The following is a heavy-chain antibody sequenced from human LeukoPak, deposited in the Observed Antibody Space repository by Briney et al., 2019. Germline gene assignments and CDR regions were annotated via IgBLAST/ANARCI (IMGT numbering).Heavy chain of an antibody. J-gene: IGHJ5*02. CDR1: GFTFGSFW. D-gene: IGHD5-18*01. CDR3: ARDSTGYGYEEWS. CDR2: IKQDGSEK. Sequence: GGSLRLSCAASGFTFGSFWMTWYRQAPGKGLEWVANIKQDGSEKYYVDSVKGRFTISRDNAKNSLYLQMNRLRAEDMAVYYCARDSTGYGYEEWSWGQGTLVTVSS. V-gene: IGHV3-7*01.